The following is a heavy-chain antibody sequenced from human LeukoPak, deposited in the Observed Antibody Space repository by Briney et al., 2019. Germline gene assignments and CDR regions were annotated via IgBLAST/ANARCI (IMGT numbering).Heavy chain of an antibody. V-gene: IGHV3-23*01. CDR1: GFTFGNYA. D-gene: IGHD5-12*01. J-gene: IGHJ4*02. CDR2: IIGSVPST. CDR3: AKGGYDYVEVGYFDY. Sequence: GGSLRLSCAASGFTFGNYAMSWVRQTPGKGLEWVSQIIGSVPSTFYAESVKGRFTISRDNYKNTLYLQMTSLRADDPAVYYCAKGGYDYVEVGYFDYWGQGVLVTVSS.